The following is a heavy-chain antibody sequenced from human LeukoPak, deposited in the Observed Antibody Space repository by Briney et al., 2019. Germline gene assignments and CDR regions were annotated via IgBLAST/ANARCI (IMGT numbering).Heavy chain of an antibody. CDR3: ARDSGGHDY. Sequence: SETLSLTCTVSGGSVSSGSYYWSWIRQPPGKGLEWIGEINHSGSTNYNPSLKSRVTISVDTSKNQFSLKLSSVTAADTAVYYCARDSGGHDYWGQGTLVTASS. CDR1: GGSVSSGSYY. J-gene: IGHJ4*02. CDR2: INHSGST. D-gene: IGHD2-15*01. V-gene: IGHV4-39*07.